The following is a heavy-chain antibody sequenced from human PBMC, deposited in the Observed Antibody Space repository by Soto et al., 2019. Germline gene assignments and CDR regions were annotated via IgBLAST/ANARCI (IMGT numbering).Heavy chain of an antibody. J-gene: IGHJ4*02. CDR2: XXXXXSX. CDR3: ARTQLALDY. V-gene: IGHV4-4*02. CDR1: GGSISSSNW. Sequence: SETLSLTCAVSGGSISSSNWCSWVRQPPGKGXXWIXEXXXXXSXXXNPSLKSRVTISVDKSKNQFSLKLSSVTAADTAVYYCARTQLALDYWGQGTLVTVSS. D-gene: IGHD2-2*01.